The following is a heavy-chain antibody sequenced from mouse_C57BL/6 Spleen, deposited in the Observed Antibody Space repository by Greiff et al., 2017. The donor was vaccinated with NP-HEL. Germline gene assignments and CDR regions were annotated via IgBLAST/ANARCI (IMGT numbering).Heavy chain of an antibody. V-gene: IGHV3-1*01. Sequence: EVKLQESGPGMVKPSQSLSLTCTVTGYSITSGYDWHWIRHFPGNKLEWMGYISYSGSTNYNPSLKSRISITHDTSKNHFFLKLNSVTTEDTAMYYCTRNYDYVYAMDYWGQGTSVTVSS. D-gene: IGHD2-4*01. CDR1: GYSITSGYD. CDR3: TRNYDYVYAMDY. J-gene: IGHJ4*01. CDR2: ISYSGST.